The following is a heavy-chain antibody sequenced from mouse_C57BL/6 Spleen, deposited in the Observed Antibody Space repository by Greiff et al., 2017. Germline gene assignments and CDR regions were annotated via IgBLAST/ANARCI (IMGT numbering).Heavy chain of an antibody. J-gene: IGHJ2*01. V-gene: IGHV5-17*01. CDR3: ARDSTVYYFDY. CDR1: GFTFSDYG. CDR2: ISSGSSTI. Sequence: DVMLVESGGGLVKPGGSLKLSCAASGFTFSDYGMHWVRQAPEKGLEWVAYISSGSSTIYYADTVKGRFTISRDNAKNTLFLQMTSLRSEDTAMYYCARDSTVYYFDYWGQGTTLTVSS.